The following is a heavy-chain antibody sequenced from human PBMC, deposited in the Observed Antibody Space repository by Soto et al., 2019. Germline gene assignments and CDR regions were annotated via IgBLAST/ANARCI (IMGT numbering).Heavy chain of an antibody. CDR3: AWGYGMDV. Sequence: EVQVVESGGGLIQPGGSLRLSCAASGFIVSSNYMSWVRQAPGKGLEWVSRINSDGSSTSYADSVKGRFTISRDNAKNTLYLQMNSLRAEDTAVYYCAWGYGMDVWGQGTTVTVSS. CDR2: INSDGSST. V-gene: IGHV3-74*02. J-gene: IGHJ6*02. D-gene: IGHD3-16*01. CDR1: GFIVSSNY.